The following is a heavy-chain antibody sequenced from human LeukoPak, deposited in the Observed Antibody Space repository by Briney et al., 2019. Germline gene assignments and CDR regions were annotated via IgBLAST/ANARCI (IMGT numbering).Heavy chain of an antibody. D-gene: IGHD3-10*01. CDR3: AKVLTYYYGSGSYFDY. CDR2: IGGSGGST. CDR1: GFTFSSYA. J-gene: IGHJ4*02. V-gene: IGHV3-23*01. Sequence: GGSLRLSCAASGFTFSSYAMGWVRQAPGKGLEWVSYIGGSGGSTFYADSVKGRITISRDNSRNTMFLQMNSLRADDTAVYYCAKVLTYYYGSGSYFDYWGQGTLVTVSS.